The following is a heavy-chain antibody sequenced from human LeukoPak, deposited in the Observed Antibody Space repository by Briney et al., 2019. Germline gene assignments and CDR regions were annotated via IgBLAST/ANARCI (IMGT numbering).Heavy chain of an antibody. J-gene: IGHJ4*02. CDR3: ARELGYYGSGSYFDY. D-gene: IGHD3-10*01. Sequence: SETPSLTCAVYGGSFSGYYWSWIRQPPGKGLEWIGEINHSGSTNYNPSLKSRVTISVDTSKNQFSLKLSSVTAADTAVYYCARELGYYGSGSYFDYWGQGTLVTVSS. V-gene: IGHV4-34*01. CDR2: INHSGST. CDR1: GGSFSGYY.